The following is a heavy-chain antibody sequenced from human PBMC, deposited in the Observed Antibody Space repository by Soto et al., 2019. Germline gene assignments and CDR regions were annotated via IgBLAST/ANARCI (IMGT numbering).Heavy chain of an antibody. CDR3: ARTSIFGVVLNAFDI. V-gene: IGHV4-31*03. Sequence: QVQLQESGPGLVKPSQTLSLTCTVSGGSFSGGGYYWSWIRQHPGKGLEWMGYISYSGNTKYKPSLPSRITISVDTSENQFSLRLTSVTAADTAIYFCARTSIFGVVLNAFDIWSQGTLVTVSS. CDR2: ISYSGNT. D-gene: IGHD3-3*01. J-gene: IGHJ3*02. CDR1: GGSFSGGGYY.